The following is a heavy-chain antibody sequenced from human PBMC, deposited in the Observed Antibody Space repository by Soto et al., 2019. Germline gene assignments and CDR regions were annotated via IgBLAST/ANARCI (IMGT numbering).Heavy chain of an antibody. CDR3: ASEPKLGSYLYYCDC. CDR1: GFTFTNYY. J-gene: IGHJ4*02. D-gene: IGHD3-16*02. CDR2: IGSSSIYT. Sequence: GGSLRLSCAASGFTFTNYYMSWIRQAPGKGLEWLSYIGSSSIYTNYAHSVKGRFSISRDNAKNSLYLQLNSLRAEDTAVYYFASEPKLGSYLYYCDCWGKGTLVTVSS. V-gene: IGHV3-11*05.